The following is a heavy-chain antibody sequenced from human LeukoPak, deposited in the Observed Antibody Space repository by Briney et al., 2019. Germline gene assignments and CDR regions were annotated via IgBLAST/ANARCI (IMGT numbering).Heavy chain of an antibody. Sequence: PSDTLSLTCAAYGGSFSGHYWTWIRQPPGMGQEWIGEINHSGSTTYNPSLNTRVTISVDTSKNQISLKLSSVTAADTAVYYCARPRYGSGSLDSWGQGTLVTVSS. CDR3: ARPRYGSGSLDS. J-gene: IGHJ4*02. CDR1: GGSFSGHY. D-gene: IGHD3-10*01. CDR2: INHSGST. V-gene: IGHV4-34*01.